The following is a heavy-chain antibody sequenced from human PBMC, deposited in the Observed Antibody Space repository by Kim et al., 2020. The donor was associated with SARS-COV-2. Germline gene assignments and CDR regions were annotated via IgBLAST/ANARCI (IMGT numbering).Heavy chain of an antibody. J-gene: IGHJ4*02. D-gene: IGHD3-22*01. V-gene: IGHV4-31*03. CDR1: GGSISSGGYY. CDR2: IYYSGST. CDR3: ARLNSSGYYNFDY. Sequence: SETLSLTCTVSGGSISSGGYYWSWIRQHPGKGLEWIGYIYYSGSTYYNPSLKSRVTISVDTSKNQFSLKLSSVTAADTAVYYCARLNSSGYYNFDYWGQGTLVTVSS.